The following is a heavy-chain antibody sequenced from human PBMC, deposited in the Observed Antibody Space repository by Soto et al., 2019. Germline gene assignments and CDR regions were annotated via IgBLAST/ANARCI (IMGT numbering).Heavy chain of an antibody. Sequence: SVKVSCKASGGTFSSYAISWVRQAPGQGLEWMGGIIPIFGTANYAQKFQGRVTITADESTSTAYMELSSLRSEDTAVYYCARTKTTVTTNLVPFDYWGQRTLVTVSS. J-gene: IGHJ4*02. CDR1: GGTFSSYA. V-gene: IGHV1-69*13. D-gene: IGHD4-17*01. CDR2: IIPIFGTA. CDR3: ARTKTTVTTNLVPFDY.